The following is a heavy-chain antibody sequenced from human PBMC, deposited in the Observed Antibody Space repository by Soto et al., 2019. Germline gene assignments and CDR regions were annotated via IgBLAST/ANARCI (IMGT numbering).Heavy chain of an antibody. D-gene: IGHD5-18*01. CDR2: ITTTSGTT. CDR1: GFTFSNYH. J-gene: IGHJ4*02. Sequence: GGSLRLSCGASGFTFSNYHMNWVRQAPGKGLEWIAFITTTSGTTQYADSVKGRFTISRDNAKSSLFLQMNSLRDEDTAVYFCAGERPGIPFDYWGQGTLVTVSS. V-gene: IGHV3-48*02. CDR3: AGERPGIPFDY.